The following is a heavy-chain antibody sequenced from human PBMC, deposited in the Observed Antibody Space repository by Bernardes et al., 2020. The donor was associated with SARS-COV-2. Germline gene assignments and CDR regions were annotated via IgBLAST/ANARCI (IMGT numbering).Heavy chain of an antibody. Sequence: SETLSLTCAVYGGSFSGYYWSWIRQPPGKGLEWIGEINHSGSTNYNPSLKSRVTISVDTSKNQFSLKLSSVTAADTAVYYCARGRGVVTMVRGVIHRLDVWGQGTTVTVSS. V-gene: IGHV4-34*01. CDR3: ARGRGVVTMVRGVIHRLDV. CDR2: INHSGST. D-gene: IGHD3-10*01. J-gene: IGHJ6*02. CDR1: GGSFSGYY.